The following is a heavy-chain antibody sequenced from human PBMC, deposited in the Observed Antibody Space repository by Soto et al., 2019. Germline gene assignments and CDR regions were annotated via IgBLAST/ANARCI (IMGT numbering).Heavy chain of an antibody. D-gene: IGHD1-26*01. CDR1: GFTLSDHY. V-gene: IGHV3-72*01. J-gene: IGHJ4*02. CDR2: TKNKANRYTT. Sequence: EVQLVESGGGLVQPGGSLRLSCAASGFTLSDHYMDWVRQAPGKGLEWVGRTKNKANRYTTEYAAYVNCRFTISRDDSKNSLYLQMNSLKTDDTAVYYCARWVSGSPDNWGQGTLVTVSS. CDR3: ARWVSGSPDN.